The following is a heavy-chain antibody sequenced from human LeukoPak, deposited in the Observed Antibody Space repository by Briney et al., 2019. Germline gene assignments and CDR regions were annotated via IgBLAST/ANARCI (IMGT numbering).Heavy chain of an antibody. CDR1: GYTFTSYA. CDR3: ARDRGGVVDYRWFDY. V-gene: IGHV1-3*01. J-gene: IGHJ4*02. CDR2: INAGNGNT. Sequence: ASVKVSCKASGYTFTSYAMHWLRQAPGQRLEWMGWINAGNGNTKYSQKFQGRVTITRDTSASTAYMELSSLRSEDTAVYYCARDRGGVVDYRWFDYWGQRTLVTVSS. D-gene: IGHD3-16*01.